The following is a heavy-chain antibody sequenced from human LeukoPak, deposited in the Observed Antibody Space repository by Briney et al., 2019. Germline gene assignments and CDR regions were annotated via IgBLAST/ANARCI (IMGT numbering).Heavy chain of an antibody. D-gene: IGHD6-6*01. CDR1: GGSISNYY. V-gene: IGHV4-59*01. CDR2: IYYSGSA. Sequence: PSETLSLTCTVSGGSISNYYWSWIRQPPGKELEYIGYIYYSGSANYNPSLKSRVTMSVDTSKNQFSLRLNSLTAADTAVYYCARHIGARLASGYYYYIDVWGKGTTVTVSS. CDR3: ARHIGARLASGYYYYIDV. J-gene: IGHJ6*03.